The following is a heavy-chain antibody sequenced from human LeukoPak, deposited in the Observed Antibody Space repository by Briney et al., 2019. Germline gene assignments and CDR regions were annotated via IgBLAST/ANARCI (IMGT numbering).Heavy chain of an antibody. CDR3: AREGRIQLWTHFDY. Sequence: GGSLRLSCAASGFTFSSYAMHWVRQAPGKGLEYVSAISSNGGSTYYVNSVKGRFTISRDNSKNTLYLQMGSLSAEDMAVYYCAREGRIQLWTHFDYWGQGTLVTVPS. CDR1: GFTFSSYA. D-gene: IGHD5-18*01. J-gene: IGHJ4*02. V-gene: IGHV3-64*01. CDR2: ISSNGGST.